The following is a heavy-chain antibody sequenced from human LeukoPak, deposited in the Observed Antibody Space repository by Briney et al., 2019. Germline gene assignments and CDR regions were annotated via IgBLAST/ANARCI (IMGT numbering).Heavy chain of an antibody. CDR3: TKDIVVVPAQGNWFDP. J-gene: IGHJ5*02. Sequence: GGSLRLSCAASGFTFSSYAMSWVRQAPGKGLEWVSSISGNSGSTYYADSVKGRFTISRDTSKNTLYLQMNSLTAEDTAIYYCTKDIVVVPAQGNWFDPWGQGTLVTVSS. CDR1: GFTFSSYA. D-gene: IGHD2-2*01. CDR2: ISGNSGST. V-gene: IGHV3-23*01.